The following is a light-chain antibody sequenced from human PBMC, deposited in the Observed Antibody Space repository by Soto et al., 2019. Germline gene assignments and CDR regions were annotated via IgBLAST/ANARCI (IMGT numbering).Light chain of an antibody. V-gene: IGLV2-14*01. CDR1: SRDVGGYNY. CDR2: EVS. J-gene: IGLJ2*01. CDR3: SSYTSSSTLV. Sequence: QSALTQPASVSGSPGQSITISCTGTSRDVGGYNYVSWYQQHPGKAPKVVIYEVSNRPSWISNRFSGSKSGNTASLTISGLQAEDEADYYCSSYTSSSTLVFGGGTQLTVL.